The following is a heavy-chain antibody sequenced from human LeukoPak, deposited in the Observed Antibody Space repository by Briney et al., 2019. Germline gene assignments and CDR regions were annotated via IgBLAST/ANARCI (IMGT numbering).Heavy chain of an antibody. V-gene: IGHV4-39*07. Sequence: ASGTLSLTCAVSGGPISASGYYWGWVRQPPGKGLEWIGSVFYSGSTFYNPSLKSRVSISVDTSKKQFSLKLTSVTAADTVVYYCARDNCSGGSCFHASYYYGMDVWGQGTTVTVSS. CDR3: ARDNCSGGSCFHASYYYGMDV. J-gene: IGHJ6*02. CDR1: GGPISASGYY. D-gene: IGHD2-15*01. CDR2: VFYSGST.